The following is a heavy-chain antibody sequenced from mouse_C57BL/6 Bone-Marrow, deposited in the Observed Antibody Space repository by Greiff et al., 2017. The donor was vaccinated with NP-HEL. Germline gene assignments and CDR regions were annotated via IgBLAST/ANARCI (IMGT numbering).Heavy chain of an antibody. CDR3: ARHDDKDY. V-gene: IGHV5-12*01. CDR1: GFTFSDYY. J-gene: IGHJ4*01. Sequence: DVMLVESGGGLVQPGGSLKLSCAASGFTFSDYYMYWVRQTPEKRLEWVAYISNGGGSTYYPDTVKGRFTISRDNAKNTLYLQMSRLKSEDTAMYYCARHDDKDYWGQGTSVTVSS. CDR2: ISNGGGST.